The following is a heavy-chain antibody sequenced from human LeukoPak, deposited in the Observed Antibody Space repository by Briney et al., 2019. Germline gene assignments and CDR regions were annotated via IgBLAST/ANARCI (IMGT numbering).Heavy chain of an antibody. CDR3: ARCGGSGWYGSGFDY. D-gene: IGHD6-19*01. Sequence: SETLSLTCAVYGGSFSGYYWSWIRQPPGKGLEWIGEINHSGSTNYNPSLKSRVTISVDTSKNQFSLKLSSVTAADTAVYYCARCGGSGWYGSGFDYWGQGTLVTVSS. V-gene: IGHV4-34*01. CDR2: INHSGST. J-gene: IGHJ4*02. CDR1: GGSFSGYY.